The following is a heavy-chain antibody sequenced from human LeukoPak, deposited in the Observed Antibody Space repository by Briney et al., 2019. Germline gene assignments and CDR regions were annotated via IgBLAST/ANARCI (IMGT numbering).Heavy chain of an antibody. J-gene: IGHJ3*02. Sequence: GGSLRLSCSASGFTFSNYDMGWVRQAPGEGLEWVSSITASGFTNYADSGRGRFTISRANAKNTLYLQMHSLRAEDTALYYCGKYLQPSGYPYALDMWGQGTMVTVSS. V-gene: IGHV3-23*01. CDR2: ITASGFT. D-gene: IGHD5-12*01. CDR3: GKYLQPSGYPYALDM. CDR1: GFTFSNYD.